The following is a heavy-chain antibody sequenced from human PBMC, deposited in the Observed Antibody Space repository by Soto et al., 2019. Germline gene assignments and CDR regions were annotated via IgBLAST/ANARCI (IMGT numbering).Heavy chain of an antibody. CDR2: IYYSGST. V-gene: IGHV4-59*01. J-gene: IGHJ4*02. Sequence: SETLSLTCTVSGGSISSYYWSWIRQPPGKGLEWIGYIYYSGSTNYNPSLKSRVTISVDTSKNQFSLKLSSVTAADTAVYYCARLGYCSSTSCYVLILDYWGQGTLDTVSS. CDR1: GGSISSYY. D-gene: IGHD2-2*01. CDR3: ARLGYCSSTSCYVLILDY.